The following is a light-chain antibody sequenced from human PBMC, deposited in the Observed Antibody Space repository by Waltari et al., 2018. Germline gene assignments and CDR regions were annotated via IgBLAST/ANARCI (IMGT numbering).Light chain of an antibody. J-gene: IGKJ1*01. CDR2: AGS. CDR1: QRIVTN. V-gene: IGKV3-15*01. CDR3: QHYNNWPPA. Sequence: EIVMTQSPDTLSVSPGERATLSCRASQRIVTNLAWYQQKPGQAPRLLIYAGSARASDIPARFSGSGSGTEFTLTISSLQSEDFGIYYCQHYNNWPPAFGQGTKVEIK.